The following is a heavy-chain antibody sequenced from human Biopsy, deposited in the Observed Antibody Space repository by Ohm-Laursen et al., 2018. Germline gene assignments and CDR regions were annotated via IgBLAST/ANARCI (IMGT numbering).Heavy chain of an antibody. V-gene: IGHV4-31*03. CDR3: SRAGGGKIYGL. D-gene: IGHD3-16*01. J-gene: IGHJ4*02. Sequence: TLSLTCTVSGVSINTGGYYWTWIRQHPGTGLEWIGYIRYSGNTLYNPSLKSRLTISVDTSGNQFSLKLASVTAADTALYYWSRAGGGKIYGLWGQGTLVTVS. CDR2: IRYSGNT. CDR1: GVSINTGGYY.